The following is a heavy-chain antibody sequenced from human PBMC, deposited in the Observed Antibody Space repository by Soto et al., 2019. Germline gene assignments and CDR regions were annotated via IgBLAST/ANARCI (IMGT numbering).Heavy chain of an antibody. Sequence: QVQLQESGPGLVKPSQTLSLTCTVSGGSISSGGYYWSWIRQHPVKGLEWMGYIYYSGSTYYNPSLKLPVTISVDTSKNQFALKLSSVTAADTAVYYCARFSNYYDQRRGYYYFGMDVWGQGTTVTLSS. J-gene: IGHJ6*02. V-gene: IGHV4-31*01. CDR3: ARFSNYYDQRRGYYYFGMDV. CDR1: GGSISSGGYY. D-gene: IGHD3-22*01. CDR2: IYYSGST.